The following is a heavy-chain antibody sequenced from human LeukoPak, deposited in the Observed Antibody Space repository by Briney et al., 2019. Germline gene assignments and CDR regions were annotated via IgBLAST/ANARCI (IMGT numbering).Heavy chain of an antibody. CDR3: AGDQGRPYYYYYMDV. CDR2: IYHSGST. CDR1: GYSISSGYY. Sequence: SETLSLTCTVSGYSISSGYYWGWIRQPPGKGLEWIGSIYHSGSTYYNPSLKSRVTISVDTSKNQFSLKLSSVTAADTAVYYCAGDQGRPYYYYYMDVWGKGTTVTVSS. V-gene: IGHV4-38-2*02. J-gene: IGHJ6*03.